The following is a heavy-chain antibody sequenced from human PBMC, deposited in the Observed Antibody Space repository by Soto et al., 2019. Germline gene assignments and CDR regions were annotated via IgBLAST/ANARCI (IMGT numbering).Heavy chain of an antibody. CDR2: ISYDGSNK. CDR1: GFTFSSYG. Sequence: PAGSLRLSCAASGFTFSSYGMHWVRQAPGKGLEWVAVISYDGSNKYYADSVKGRFTISRDNSKNTLYLQMNSLRAEDTAVYYCAKRATIFGIDYWGQGTLVTVSS. V-gene: IGHV3-30*18. J-gene: IGHJ4*02. D-gene: IGHD3-3*01. CDR3: AKRATIFGIDY.